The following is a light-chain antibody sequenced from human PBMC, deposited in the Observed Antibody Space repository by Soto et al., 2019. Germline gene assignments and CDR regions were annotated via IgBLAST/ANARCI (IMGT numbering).Light chain of an antibody. V-gene: IGLV2-18*02. CDR3: SSYMSTSRYV. CDR2: EVT. CDR1: SSDVGKYDR. Sequence: QSALTQPPSVSGSPGQSVTISCTGTSSDVGKYDRVSWYQQPPGTAPKLRIYEVTNRPSGVPARFSGSKSGNTASLTIAGLQAEDEADYYCSSYMSTSRYVFGAGTKLTVL. J-gene: IGLJ1*01.